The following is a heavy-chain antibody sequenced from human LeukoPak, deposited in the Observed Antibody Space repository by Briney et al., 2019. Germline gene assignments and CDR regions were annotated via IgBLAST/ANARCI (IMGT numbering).Heavy chain of an antibody. CDR1: GFTFSSYG. J-gene: IGHJ4*02. D-gene: IGHD6-6*01. CDR2: ISYDGSNK. V-gene: IGHV3-30*18. Sequence: PGRSLRLSCAASGFTFSSYGMHWVRQAPGKGLEWVAVISYDGSNKYYADSVKGRFTISRDNSKNTLYLQMNSLRAEDTAVYYCAKFWEYSSSCPIDYWGQGTLVTVSS. CDR3: AKFWEYSSSCPIDY.